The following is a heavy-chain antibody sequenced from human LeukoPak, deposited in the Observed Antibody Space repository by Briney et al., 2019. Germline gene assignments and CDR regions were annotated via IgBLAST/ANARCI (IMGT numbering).Heavy chain of an antibody. CDR2: IYYSGST. CDR1: GGSISSDY. CDR3: ARDPGNWNYEYCFDY. D-gene: IGHD1-7*01. J-gene: IGHJ4*02. V-gene: IGHV4-59*01. Sequence: SETLSLTCTVSGGSISSDYWSWIRQPPGKGLEWIGYIYYSGSTNYNPSLKSRVTISVDTSKNQFSLKLSSVTAADTAVYYCARDPGNWNYEYCFDYWGQGTLVTVSS.